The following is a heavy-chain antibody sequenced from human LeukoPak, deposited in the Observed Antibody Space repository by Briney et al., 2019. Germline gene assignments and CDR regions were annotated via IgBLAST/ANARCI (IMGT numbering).Heavy chain of an antibody. D-gene: IGHD5-12*01. V-gene: IGHV1-69*04. Sequence: SVKVSCKASGGTFSSYAISWVRQAPGQGLEWMGRIIPILGIANYAQKFQGRVTITADKSTSTAYMELSSLRSEDTAVYYCARGGSPTDSYYYYGMDVWGQGTTVTVSS. CDR2: IIPILGIA. CDR3: ARGGSPTDSYYYYGMDV. CDR1: GGTFSSYA. J-gene: IGHJ6*02.